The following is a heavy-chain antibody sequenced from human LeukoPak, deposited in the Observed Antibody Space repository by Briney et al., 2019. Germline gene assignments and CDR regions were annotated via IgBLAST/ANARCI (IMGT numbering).Heavy chain of an antibody. V-gene: IGHV1-3*01. J-gene: IGHJ4*02. Sequence: ASVKVSCKASGYIFTSYAMHWVRQAPGQGLEWMGWINAGNGNTEFSQKFQDRVTLTRDTSASIVYMELSSLRSEDTAVYFYARDRYTNYPIDYWGQGALVTVSS. CDR1: GYIFTSYA. CDR2: INAGNGNT. D-gene: IGHD4-11*01. CDR3: ARDRYTNYPIDY.